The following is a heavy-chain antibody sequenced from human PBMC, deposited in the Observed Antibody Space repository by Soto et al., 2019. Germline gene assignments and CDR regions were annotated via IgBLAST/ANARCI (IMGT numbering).Heavy chain of an antibody. CDR3: AKGGHDNSSRYEGY. CDR2: ISASGDST. Sequence: GGSLRLSCAASGFTFSSYAMGWVRQAPGKGLEWVSSISASGDSTHNADSVKGRFAISRDNSTNTLDLQLNSLTADDTAVYYCAKGGHDNSSRYEGYWGQGTLVTVSS. J-gene: IGHJ4*02. CDR1: GFTFSSYA. D-gene: IGHD6-13*01. V-gene: IGHV3-23*01.